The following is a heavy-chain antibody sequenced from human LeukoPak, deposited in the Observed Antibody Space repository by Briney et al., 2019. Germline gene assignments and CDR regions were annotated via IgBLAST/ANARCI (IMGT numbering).Heavy chain of an antibody. J-gene: IGHJ6*04. CDR1: GFTFSSYG. V-gene: IGHV3-30*18. Sequence: GRSLRLSCAASGFTFSSYGMHWVRQAPGKGLEWVAVISYDGSNKYYADSVKGRFTISRDNSKNTLYLQMNSLRAEDTAVYYCAKDKVPAAYHYGMDVWGKGTTVTVSS. D-gene: IGHD2-2*01. CDR2: ISYDGSNK. CDR3: AKDKVPAAYHYGMDV.